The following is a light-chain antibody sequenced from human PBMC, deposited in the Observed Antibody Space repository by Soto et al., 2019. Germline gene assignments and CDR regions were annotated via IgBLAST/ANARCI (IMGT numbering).Light chain of an antibody. CDR2: GAS. Sequence: EIVLTQSPGTLSLSPGDRATLACRASQSVSRNYLGWYQQKPGQAPRLLIYGASSQATGIPDRFSGSGSWTDFTLIISRLEPEDVAVYYCQQYGSSPWTFGQGTKVEIK. J-gene: IGKJ1*01. CDR1: QSVSRNY. CDR3: QQYGSSPWT. V-gene: IGKV3-20*01.